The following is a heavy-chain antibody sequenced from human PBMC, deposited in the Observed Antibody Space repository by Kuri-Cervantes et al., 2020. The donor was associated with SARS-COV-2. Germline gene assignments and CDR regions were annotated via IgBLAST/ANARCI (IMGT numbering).Heavy chain of an antibody. CDR2: IYYSGST. V-gene: IGHV4-39*01. J-gene: IGHJ5*02. CDR3: ARQMMSSITIFGVVITRNWFDP. CDR1: GGSISSGGYY. D-gene: IGHD3-3*01. Sequence: SETLSLTCTVSGGSISSGGYYWGWIRQPPGKGLEWIGSIYYSGSTYYNPSLKTRVTISVDTSKNQFSLKLSSVTAADTAVYYCARQMMSSITIFGVVITRNWFDPWGQGTPVTVSS.